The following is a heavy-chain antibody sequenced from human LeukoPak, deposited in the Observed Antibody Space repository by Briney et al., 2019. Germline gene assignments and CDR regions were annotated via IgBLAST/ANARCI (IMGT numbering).Heavy chain of an antibody. CDR1: GFTFSSYG. J-gene: IGHJ3*02. CDR2: IRYDGSNK. D-gene: IGHD3-9*01. Sequence: PGGSLRLSCAASGFTFSSYGMHWVRQAPGKGLEWVAFIRYDGSNKYHADSVKGRFTISRDNSKNTLYLQMNSLRAEDTAVYYCAKDIGPRSYYDILTGSPTAAHAFDIWGQGTMVTVSS. V-gene: IGHV3-30*02. CDR3: AKDIGPRSYYDILTGSPTAAHAFDI.